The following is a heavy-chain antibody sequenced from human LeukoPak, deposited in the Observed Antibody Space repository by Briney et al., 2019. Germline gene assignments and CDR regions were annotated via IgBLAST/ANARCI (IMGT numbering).Heavy chain of an antibody. CDR2: IKSKTDGGTT. Sequence: PGGSLRLSCAASGFTFNNAWMSWVRQAPGKGLEWVGHIKSKTDGGTTDYAAPVKGRFTISRDDSKKTLYLQMDSLKTEDTALYYCTTHLGDYWGQGTLVTVSS. CDR1: GFTFNNAW. V-gene: IGHV3-15*01. J-gene: IGHJ4*02. D-gene: IGHD7-27*01. CDR3: TTHLGDY.